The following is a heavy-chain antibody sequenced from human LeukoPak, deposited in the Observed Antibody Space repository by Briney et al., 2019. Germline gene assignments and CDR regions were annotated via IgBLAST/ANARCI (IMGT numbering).Heavy chain of an antibody. CDR1: GFTFRNHG. V-gene: IGHV3-33*01. CDR3: ARDIASVRMDV. J-gene: IGHJ6*02. Sequence: GGSLRLSCAASGFTFRNHGMHWVRQAPGKGLGWVAVIWYDGSNQYYADTVKGRFTISRDNSKNTLYLQMTSLRAEDTAVYYCARDIASVRMDVWGQGTTVTVSS. CDR2: IWYDGSNQ. D-gene: IGHD2-15*01.